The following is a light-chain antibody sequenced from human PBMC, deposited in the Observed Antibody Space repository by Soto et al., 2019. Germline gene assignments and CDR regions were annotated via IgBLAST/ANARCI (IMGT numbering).Light chain of an antibody. CDR1: SXDVGSYNL. CDR3: SSYTSSSTRV. V-gene: IGLV2-14*02. Sequence: QSVLTQPASVSGSPGQSITISCTGTSXDVGSYNLVSWYQQHPGKAPKLMIYEVSNRPSGVSNRFSGSKSGNTASLTISGLQAEDEADYYCSSYTSSSTRVFGTGTKVTVL. CDR2: EVS. J-gene: IGLJ1*01.